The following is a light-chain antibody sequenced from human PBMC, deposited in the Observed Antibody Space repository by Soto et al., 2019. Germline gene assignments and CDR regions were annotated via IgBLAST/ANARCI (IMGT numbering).Light chain of an antibody. V-gene: IGKV2-28*01. CDR1: HSLLHSNGYNY. CDR2: LGS. Sequence: DIVMTECPLSLHFTPGEPASISCRSRHSLLHSNGYNYLDWYLQKPGQSPQLLIYLGSNRASAVPDRLSGSGSGTDFTLTISRLEPEDFAVYYCQQYGSSGTFGQGTKVEIK. J-gene: IGKJ1*01. CDR3: QQYGSSGT.